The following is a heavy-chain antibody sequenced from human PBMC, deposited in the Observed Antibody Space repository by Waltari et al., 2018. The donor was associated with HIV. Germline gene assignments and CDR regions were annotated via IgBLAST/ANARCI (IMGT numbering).Heavy chain of an antibody. J-gene: IGHJ4*02. CDR3: ARDNIPYYASGSYSYGFDY. Sequence: QVQLQESGPGLVKPSETLSLTCTVSGGSISSYYWSWIRQPPGKGLEWIGYIYYSGSTNYHPSLQSRVSISVDTPKNQFSLKLSSVTAADTAVYYCARDNIPYYASGSYSYGFDYWGQGTLVTVSS. V-gene: IGHV4-59*01. CDR2: IYYSGST. D-gene: IGHD3-10*01. CDR1: GGSISSYY.